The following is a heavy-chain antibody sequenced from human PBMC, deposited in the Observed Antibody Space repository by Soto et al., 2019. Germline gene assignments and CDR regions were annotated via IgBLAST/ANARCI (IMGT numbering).Heavy chain of an antibody. J-gene: IGHJ6*02. CDR1: EFTFDKYY. D-gene: IGHD1-20*01. CDR2: IKPDGSEQ. Sequence: PGGSLRLSCAASEFTFDKYYMTWVRRAPGKGPEWVANIKPDGSEQYYVDSVKGRFTISRDNAKNSLYLQMNSLRAEDTAVYFCARGNWNYYYGFDVWGQGTTVTVSS. V-gene: IGHV3-7*01. CDR3: ARGNWNYYYGFDV.